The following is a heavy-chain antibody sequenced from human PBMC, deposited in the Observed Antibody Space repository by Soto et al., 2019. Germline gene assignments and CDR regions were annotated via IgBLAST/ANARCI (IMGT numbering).Heavy chain of an antibody. V-gene: IGHV3-23*01. CDR2: ISGSVGST. J-gene: IGHJ4*02. Sequence: VGSLRLSCTASGFTFSDHGMHWVRQAPGKGLEWVSSISGSVGSTFYADSVRGRFTISRDNSMNTLYLQMNSLRAEDTAVYYCAKDRTIASRNFDSWGQGALVTVSS. CDR1: GFTFSDHG. CDR3: AKDRTIASRNFDS. D-gene: IGHD6-6*01.